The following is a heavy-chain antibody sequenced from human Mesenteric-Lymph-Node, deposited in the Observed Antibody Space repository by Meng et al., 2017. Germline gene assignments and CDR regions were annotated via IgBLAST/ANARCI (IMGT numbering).Heavy chain of an antibody. V-gene: IGHV7-4-1*04. CDR2: INTNTGNP. J-gene: IGHJ5*02. Sequence: QVHLVHSGSELKKPGASVKVSCKASGYTLTTYAMNWVRQAPGQGLEWMGWINTNTGNPTYAQGFTGRFVFSLDTSVNMAYLQITSLKAEDTAVYYCVRGDWFDPWGQGTLVTVSS. CDR3: VRGDWFDP. CDR1: GYTLTTYA.